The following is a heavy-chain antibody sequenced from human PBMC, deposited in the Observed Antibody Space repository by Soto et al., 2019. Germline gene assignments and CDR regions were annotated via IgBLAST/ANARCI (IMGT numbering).Heavy chain of an antibody. CDR2: ISWNGGTV. V-gene: IGHV3-9*01. Sequence: EVQLVESGGGLVQPGRSLRLSCAASGFTFDNDAMHWVRQGPGKGLEWVSGISWNGGTVDYADSVRGRFTISRDNAKNALYLQTNSLRPEDTALYYCVKESGPSSQSYGSFHDSGQGTLVTVSS. CDR1: GFTFDNDA. J-gene: IGHJ4*02. D-gene: IGHD5-18*01. CDR3: VKESGPSSQSYGSFHD.